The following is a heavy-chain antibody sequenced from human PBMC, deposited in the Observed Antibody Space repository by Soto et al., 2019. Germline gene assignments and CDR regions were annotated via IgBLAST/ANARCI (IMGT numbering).Heavy chain of an antibody. CDR3: ARGHCSGGSCYYYYMDV. V-gene: IGHV4-59*01. CDR2: IYYSGST. Sequence: PLETLPLTCTVSGGTSSSYYWSWIRQTPGKGLEWIGYIYYSGSTNYNPSLKSRVTISVDTSKNQFSLKLSSVTAADTAVYYCARGHCSGGSCYYYYMDVWGKGTTVTVSS. D-gene: IGHD2-15*01. CDR1: GGTSSSYY. J-gene: IGHJ6*03.